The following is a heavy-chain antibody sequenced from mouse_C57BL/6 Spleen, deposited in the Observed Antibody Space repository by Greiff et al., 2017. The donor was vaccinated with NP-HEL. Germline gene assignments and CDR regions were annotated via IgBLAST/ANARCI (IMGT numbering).Heavy chain of an antibody. CDR1: GFTFSDYY. CDR3: ARWGYYGDYFDY. Sequence: EVQLVESEGGLVQPGSSMKLSCTASGFTFSDYYMAWVRQVPEKGLEWVANINYDGSSTYYLDSLKSRFIISRDNAKNILYLQMSSLKSEDTATYYCARWGYYGDYFDYWGQGTTLTVSS. CDR2: INYDGSST. V-gene: IGHV5-16*01. J-gene: IGHJ2*01. D-gene: IGHD1-1*01.